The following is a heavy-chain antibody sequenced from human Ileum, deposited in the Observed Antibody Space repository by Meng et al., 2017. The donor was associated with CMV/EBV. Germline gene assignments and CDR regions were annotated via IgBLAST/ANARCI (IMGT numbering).Heavy chain of an antibody. V-gene: IGHV1-8*01. D-gene: IGHD3-16*02. CDR2: INPHSGNT. J-gene: IGHJ5*02. Sequence: YTFTDYNIYWVRQASGQGLEWMGWINPHSGNTGYTQKFQGRVTMTRDTSISTAYMELSSLRSDDTAVYYCARVCQYVWGSYRCFDPWGQGTLVTVSS. CDR3: ARVCQYVWGSYRCFDP. CDR1: YTFTDYN.